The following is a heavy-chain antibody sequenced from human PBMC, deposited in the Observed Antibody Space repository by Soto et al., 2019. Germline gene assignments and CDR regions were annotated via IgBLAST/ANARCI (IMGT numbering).Heavy chain of an antibody. J-gene: IGHJ4*02. CDR1: GYTFTGNY. D-gene: IGHD2-21*02. CDR3: VRGGGVDVVTPTRIVFDY. Sequence: QVQLVQSGAEVKKPGASVKVSCKVSGYTFTGNYMHWMRQAPGQGPEWMGWINPRNGDTEYAQKFQGRVTITRDTSISTAYMDLSRLTSDDTAIYFCVRGGGVDVVTPTRIVFDYWGQGTLLTVSS. CDR2: INPRNGDT. V-gene: IGHV1-2*02.